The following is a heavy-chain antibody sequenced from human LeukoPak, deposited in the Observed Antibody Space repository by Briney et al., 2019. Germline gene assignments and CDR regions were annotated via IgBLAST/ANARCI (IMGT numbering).Heavy chain of an antibody. Sequence: GGSLRLSCAASGFTFSSYVMSWVRQAPGKGLEWVSGISWNSGSIGYADSVKGRFTISRDNAKNSLYLQMNSLRAEDTALYYCAKSSSGYYSFDYWGQGTLVTVSS. CDR1: GFTFSSYV. D-gene: IGHD3-22*01. V-gene: IGHV3-9*01. CDR2: ISWNSGSI. CDR3: AKSSSGYYSFDY. J-gene: IGHJ4*02.